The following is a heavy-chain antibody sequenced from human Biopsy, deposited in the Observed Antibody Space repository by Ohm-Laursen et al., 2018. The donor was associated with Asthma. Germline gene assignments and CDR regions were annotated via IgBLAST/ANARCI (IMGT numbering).Heavy chain of an antibody. CDR2: ISWNSGNI. CDR1: GFSFDDCA. D-gene: IGHD3-22*01. Sequence: SLRLSCAASGFSFDDCAMHWVRQAPGKGLEWVSSISWNSGNIDYAVSAKGRFTISRDNAKNSLYLQMQSLRPEDTAFHYCAKSADYYDSTDYLDFWGRGTLVTVSS. CDR3: AKSADYYDSTDYLDF. V-gene: IGHV3-9*01. J-gene: IGHJ4*01.